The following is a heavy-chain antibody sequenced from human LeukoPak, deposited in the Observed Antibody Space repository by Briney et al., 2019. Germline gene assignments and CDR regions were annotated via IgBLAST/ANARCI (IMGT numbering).Heavy chain of an antibody. J-gene: IGHJ4*02. D-gene: IGHD1-26*01. Sequence: GASVTVSCKASGYTFTGYYMHWVRQAPGQGLEWMGWINPNSGGTNYAQKFQGRVTMTRDTSISTAYMELSRLRSDDTAVYYCARAGSGSYYGGDYWGQGTLVTVSS. CDR2: INPNSGGT. CDR3: ARAGSGSYYGGDY. CDR1: GYTFTGYY. V-gene: IGHV1-2*02.